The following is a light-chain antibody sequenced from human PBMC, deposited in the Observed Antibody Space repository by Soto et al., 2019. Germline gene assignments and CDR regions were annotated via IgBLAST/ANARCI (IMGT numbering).Light chain of an antibody. CDR2: SDN. CDR3: AAWDDSLNGSNWV. J-gene: IGLJ3*02. CDR1: SSNIGSNT. Sequence: QSVLTQPPSASGTPGQRVTISCSESSSNIGSNTVNWYQQLPGTAPKLLIYSDNQRPSGVPDRFSGSKSGTSASLAISGLQSEDEADYYCAAWDDSLNGSNWVFGGGTKLTVL. V-gene: IGLV1-44*01.